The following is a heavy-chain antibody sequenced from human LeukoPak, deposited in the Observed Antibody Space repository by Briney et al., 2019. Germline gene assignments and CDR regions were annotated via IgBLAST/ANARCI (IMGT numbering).Heavy chain of an antibody. CDR1: GYTLTELS. CDR2: FDPEDGET. D-gene: IGHD2-2*01. J-gene: IGHJ6*04. V-gene: IGHV1-24*01. Sequence: ASVKVSCMVSGYTLTELSMHWVRQAPGKGLEWMGGFDPEDGETIYAQKFQGRVTMTEDTSTDTAYMELSSLRSEDTAVYYCASSIVVVPAAISYYGMDVWGKGTTVTVSS. CDR3: ASSIVVVPAAISYYGMDV.